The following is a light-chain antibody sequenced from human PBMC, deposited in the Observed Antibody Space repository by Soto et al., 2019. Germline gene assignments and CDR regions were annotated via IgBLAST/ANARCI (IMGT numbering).Light chain of an antibody. V-gene: IGLV2-11*01. CDR1: SSDVGTYNL. Sequence: QSALTQPASVSGSPGQSISISCTGTSSDVGTYNLVSWYQHHPGKAPKLMISNVTKRPSGVPDRFSGSKSGNTASLTISGIQAEDEADYYCCSYAGSYSYVIFGGGTKLTVL. J-gene: IGLJ2*01. CDR3: CSYAGSYSYVI. CDR2: NVT.